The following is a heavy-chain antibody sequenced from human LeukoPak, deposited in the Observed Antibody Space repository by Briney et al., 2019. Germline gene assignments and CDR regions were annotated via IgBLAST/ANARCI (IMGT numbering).Heavy chain of an antibody. D-gene: IGHD3-10*01. Sequence: ASVKVSCKVSGYTLTELSMHWVRQAPGKGLEWMGGFDPEDGETIYAQKFQGRVTMTEDTSTDTAYMELSSLRNDDTAIYYCAKAEARYYYGSGSYLASWGQGTRVTVSS. CDR2: FDPEDGET. CDR3: AKAEARYYYGSGSYLAS. CDR1: GYTLTELS. V-gene: IGHV1-24*01. J-gene: IGHJ5*02.